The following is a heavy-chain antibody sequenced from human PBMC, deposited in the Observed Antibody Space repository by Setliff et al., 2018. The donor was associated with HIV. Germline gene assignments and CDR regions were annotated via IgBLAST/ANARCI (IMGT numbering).Heavy chain of an antibody. CDR1: GYTFPNYG. J-gene: IGHJ4*02. CDR2: ISAYTANT. D-gene: IGHD1-26*01. CDR3: ARVRVGATPLDY. Sequence: GASVKVSCRASGYTFPNYGITWVRRAPGQGLEWMGWISAYTANTNYAQNLQGRVTLTTDTSTSTAYMELRSLRSDDTAVYYCARVRVGATPLDYWGQGTLVTVSS. V-gene: IGHV1-18*01.